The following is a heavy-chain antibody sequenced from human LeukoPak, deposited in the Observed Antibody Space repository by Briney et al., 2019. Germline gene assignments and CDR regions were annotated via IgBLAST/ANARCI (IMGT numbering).Heavy chain of an antibody. V-gene: IGHV4-59*01. CDR1: GGSISSYY. CDR2: IYYSGST. Sequence: SETLSLTCTVSGGSISSYYWSWIRQPPGKGLEWIGCIYYSGSTNYNPSLKSRVTISVDTSKNQFSLKLSSVTAADTAVYYCARGAYSGSYYYFDYWGQGTLVTVSS. D-gene: IGHD1-26*01. J-gene: IGHJ4*02. CDR3: ARGAYSGSYYYFDY.